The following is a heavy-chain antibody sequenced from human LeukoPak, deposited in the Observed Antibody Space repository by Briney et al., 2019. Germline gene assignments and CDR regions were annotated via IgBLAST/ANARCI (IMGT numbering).Heavy chain of an antibody. CDR1: GGSFSSYY. Sequence: SETLSLTCTVSGGSFSSYYWSWIRQPAGKGLEWIGRIDTSGSTIYNPSLKSRVTMSVDKSKNQFSLKLSSVTAADTAVYYCARDEYYYDIRGYLFDYWGQGTLVTVSS. V-gene: IGHV4-4*07. CDR2: IDTSGST. CDR3: ARDEYYYDIRGYLFDY. J-gene: IGHJ4*02. D-gene: IGHD3-22*01.